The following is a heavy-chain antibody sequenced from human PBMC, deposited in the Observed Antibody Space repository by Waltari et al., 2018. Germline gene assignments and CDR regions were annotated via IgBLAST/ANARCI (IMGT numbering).Heavy chain of an antibody. V-gene: IGHV4-31*03. D-gene: IGHD2-2*01. Sequence: QVQLQESGPALVTPSQTLPLTCTVCGSPISRGGYPPSLLRQHPGHGLEWIGYIYYSGSTYYNPSLKSRVTISVDTSKNQFSLKLSSVTAADTAVYYCARWACSSTSCYRGERYFDYWGQGTLVTVSS. CDR3: ARWACSSTSCYRGERYFDY. J-gene: IGHJ4*02. CDR1: GSPISRGGYP. CDR2: IYYSGST.